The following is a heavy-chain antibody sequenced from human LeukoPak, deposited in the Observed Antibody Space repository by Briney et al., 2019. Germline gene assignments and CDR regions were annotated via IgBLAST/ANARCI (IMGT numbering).Heavy chain of an antibody. CDR3: ARGGWYPESFQH. CDR2: IYYSGST. CDR1: GGSISSYY. Sequence: SETLSLTCTVSGGSISSYYWNWIRQPPGKGLEWIGYIYYSGSTNYNPFLKSRVTISVDTSKNQFSLKLSSVTAADTAVYYCARGGWYPESFQHWGQGALVTVSS. J-gene: IGHJ1*01. D-gene: IGHD6-19*01. V-gene: IGHV4-59*01.